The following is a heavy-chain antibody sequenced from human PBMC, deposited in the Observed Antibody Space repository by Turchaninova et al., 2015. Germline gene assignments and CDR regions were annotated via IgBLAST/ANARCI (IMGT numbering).Heavy chain of an antibody. J-gene: IGHJ6*02. CDR1: GCTFSMYV. CDR2: SSSNGGST. D-gene: IGHD3-3*01. Sequence: EVQLVGSGEGLVRRGGSLRAAWSCVGCTFSMYVMYVGCTALGKELEYVSASSSNGGSTYYSDSVKGRFTISRDKSKDTLYLQMGSLRAEDMAVYYCARGKSGSYYYGMDVWGQGTTVTVSS. V-gene: IGHV3-64*02. CDR3: ARGKSGSYYYGMDV.